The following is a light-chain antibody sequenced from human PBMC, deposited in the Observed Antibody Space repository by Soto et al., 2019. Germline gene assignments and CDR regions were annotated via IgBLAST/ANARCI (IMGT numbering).Light chain of an antibody. CDR2: DAS. CDR3: QQHDNFPT. V-gene: IGKV1-33*01. J-gene: IGKJ5*01. CDR1: QGISIY. Sequence: DIQMTQSPSSLCASVGDRVPITCRANQGISIYLNWFQQTPGKAPKLLIYDASNLQTGVPSRFSGSGSGTDFTLIISRLQPEDTATYYCQQHDNFPTFGQGTRLEIK.